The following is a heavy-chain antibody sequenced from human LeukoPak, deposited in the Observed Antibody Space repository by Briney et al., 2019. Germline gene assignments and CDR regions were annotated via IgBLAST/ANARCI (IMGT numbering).Heavy chain of an antibody. Sequence: ASVKVSCKASGYTFTSYGISWVRQAPGQGLERMGWISAYNGNTNYAQKLQGRVTMTTDTSTSTAYMELRSLRSDDTAVYYCARDYSSGWTGGWFDPWGQGTLVTVSS. CDR1: GYTFTSYG. CDR2: ISAYNGNT. D-gene: IGHD6-19*01. CDR3: ARDYSSGWTGGWFDP. J-gene: IGHJ5*02. V-gene: IGHV1-18*01.